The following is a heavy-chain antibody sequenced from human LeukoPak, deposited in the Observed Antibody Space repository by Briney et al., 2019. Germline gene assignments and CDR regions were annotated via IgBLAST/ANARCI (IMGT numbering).Heavy chain of an antibody. D-gene: IGHD6-13*01. CDR3: ARDRTAADTPTGP. J-gene: IGHJ5*02. V-gene: IGHV3-74*01. CDR1: GFSFNIYW. Sequence: GGSLRLSCEASGFSFNIYWMHWVRQAPGKGLVWVSHITRDGGTITYADSVKGRFTISRDNAKNTLYLQMNSLRVEDTAVYYCARDRTAADTPTGPWGQGTLVTVSS. CDR2: ITRDGGTI.